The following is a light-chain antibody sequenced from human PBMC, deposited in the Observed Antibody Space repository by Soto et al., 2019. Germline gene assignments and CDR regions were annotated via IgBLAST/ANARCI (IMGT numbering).Light chain of an antibody. CDR3: KSYAVGSTYV. CDR1: SSDVGGYNY. J-gene: IGLJ1*01. Sequence: QSALTQPRSVSGSPGQSVTISCTGTSSDVGGYNYVSWYQQHPGKAPKLMIYEVDNRPSGVSIRFSGSKSGSTASLTISGLQAEDEADYYCKSYAVGSTYVFGTGTKLTVL. CDR2: EVD. V-gene: IGLV2-11*01.